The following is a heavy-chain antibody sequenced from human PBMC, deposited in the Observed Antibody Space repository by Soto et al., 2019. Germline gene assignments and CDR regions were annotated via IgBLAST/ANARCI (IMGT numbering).Heavy chain of an antibody. CDR2: IYYSGST. Sequence: QVQLQESGPGLVKSSQTLSLNCTVSGGFINNPTYYWSWIRQRPGKGLEWIGYIYYSGSTYYNPSLKSRATISVDTSESQFSLKLSSVTAADTAFYYCARVATDPHAPGIDYWGQGTLVTVSS. V-gene: IGHV4-31*03. CDR3: ARVATDPHAPGIDY. J-gene: IGHJ4*02. CDR1: GGFINNPTYY. D-gene: IGHD2-8*01.